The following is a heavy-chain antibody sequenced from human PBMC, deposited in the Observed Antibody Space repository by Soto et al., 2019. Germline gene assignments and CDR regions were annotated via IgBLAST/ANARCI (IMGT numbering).Heavy chain of an antibody. D-gene: IGHD2-15*01. CDR1: GDAISSGGYY. CDR3: ARSPYCCNRPHNWFYP. Sequence: SETLSLTCTVSGDAISSGGYYWNWIRQHPGKGLEWIGYIYYSGTTSYSPSLKSRVTISVDTSKNQFSLKLSSVTAPDTAVYYCARSPYCCNRPHNWFYPCGQGTLVPGSS. CDR2: IYYSGTT. J-gene: IGHJ5*02. V-gene: IGHV4-31*03.